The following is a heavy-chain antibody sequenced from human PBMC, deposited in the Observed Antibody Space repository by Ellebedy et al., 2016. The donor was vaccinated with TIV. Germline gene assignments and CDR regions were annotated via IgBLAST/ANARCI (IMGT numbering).Heavy chain of an antibody. CDR3: ARSGERAVTPDY. V-gene: IGHV3-30*01. D-gene: IGHD2-21*02. CDR2: MSHDESNE. Sequence: PGGSLRLPCAASGFTFSNSAMHWVRQAPGKGLEWVAVMSHDESNEYYADSVKGRFTISRDNSKNTLYLEMHSLRTEDTAVYYCARSGERAVTPDYWGQGTLVTVSS. J-gene: IGHJ4*02. CDR1: GFTFSNSA.